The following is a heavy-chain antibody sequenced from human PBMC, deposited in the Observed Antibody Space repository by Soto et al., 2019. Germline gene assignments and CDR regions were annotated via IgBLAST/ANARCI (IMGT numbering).Heavy chain of an antibody. Sequence: EVQLVESGGGLVQPGGSLRLSCAASGFTVSSNYMSWVRQAPGKGLEWVSVIYSGGSTYYADSVKGRFTISRHNSKNTLYLQMNSLRDEDPAVYYCARESETSPYYFDYWGQGTLVTVSS. J-gene: IGHJ4*02. CDR2: IYSGGST. V-gene: IGHV3-53*04. CDR1: GFTVSSNY. CDR3: ARESETSPYYFDY.